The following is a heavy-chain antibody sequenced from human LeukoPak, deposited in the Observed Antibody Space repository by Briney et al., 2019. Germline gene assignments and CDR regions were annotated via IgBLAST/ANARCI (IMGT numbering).Heavy chain of an antibody. CDR2: MNPNSGNT. V-gene: IGHV1-8*01. Sequence: ASVKVSCKASGYTFTSYDINWVRQATGQGIEWMGWMNPNSGNTGYAQKFQGRVAMTSATSISTAYMELSSLRSEDTAVYYCARFGGTSRARNYYSYYYMDVWGKGTTVTVSS. CDR3: ARFGGTSRARNYYSYYYMDV. J-gene: IGHJ6*03. CDR1: GYTFTSYD. D-gene: IGHD2-2*01.